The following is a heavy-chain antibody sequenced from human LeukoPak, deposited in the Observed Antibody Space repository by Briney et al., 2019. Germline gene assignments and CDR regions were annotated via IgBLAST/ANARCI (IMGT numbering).Heavy chain of an antibody. CDR1: GFTFSTYS. Sequence: GGSLRLSCAASGFTFSTYSMNWVRQAPGKGLEWVSTISGSGGSTYYADSVKGRFTISRDNSKNTLYLQMNSLRADDTAVYYCAKGSDPAYFDYWGQGTLVTVSS. J-gene: IGHJ4*02. CDR2: ISGSGGST. V-gene: IGHV3-23*01. CDR3: AKGSDPAYFDY.